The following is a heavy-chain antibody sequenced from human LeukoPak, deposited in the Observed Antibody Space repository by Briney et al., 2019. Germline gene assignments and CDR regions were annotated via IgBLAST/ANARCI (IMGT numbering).Heavy chain of an antibody. D-gene: IGHD2-8*01. CDR2: ISYDGRKT. V-gene: IGHV3-30*18. CDR3: AKEYTNAMDYFDY. Sequence: GGSLRLSCAVSGLTFSNHGMHWVRQAPGKGLEWVAVISYDGRKTYYADSVKGRFTISRDNSKNTFYLQMNSLRAEDTAVYYCAKEYTNAMDYFDYWGQGTLVTVSS. CDR1: GLTFSNHG. J-gene: IGHJ4*02.